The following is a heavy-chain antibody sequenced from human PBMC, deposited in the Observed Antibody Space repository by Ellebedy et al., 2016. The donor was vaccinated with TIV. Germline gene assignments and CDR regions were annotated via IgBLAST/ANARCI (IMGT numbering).Heavy chain of an antibody. CDR2: IYQDGSEK. D-gene: IGHD4-17*01. V-gene: IGHV3-7*01. J-gene: IGHJ5*01. CDR1: GFTFRSYW. Sequence: GESLKISCAASGFTFRSYWMAWVRQATGKGLEWVANIYQDGSEKFYVDSVKGRFTISRDNAKNSLYLQMNSLRVEATAVYYCARRGSYGDYAVQVNNWFDSWGQGTLVTVSS. CDR3: ARRGSYGDYAVQVNNWFDS.